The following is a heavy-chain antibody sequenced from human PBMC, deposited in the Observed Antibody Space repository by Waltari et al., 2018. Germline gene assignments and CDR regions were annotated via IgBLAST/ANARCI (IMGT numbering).Heavy chain of an antibody. CDR2: IHSKSDSEIT. D-gene: IGHD2-15*01. CDR3: TTGLRWTKTPDY. CDR1: GFSFSDTW. J-gene: IGHJ4*02. V-gene: IGHV3-15*05. Sequence: EVHLVESGGGLVKPGGSLRLSCATSGFSFSDTWMNWVRQAPGKGLEWVGRIHSKSDSEITDYATSAKGRFTISRDDSKNILYLQINSLKTEDTAVYYCTTGLRWTKTPDYWGQGTLVTVSS.